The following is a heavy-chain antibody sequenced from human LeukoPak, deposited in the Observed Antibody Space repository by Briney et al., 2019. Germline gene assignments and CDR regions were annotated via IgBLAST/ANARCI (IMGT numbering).Heavy chain of an antibody. CDR1: GYTFTTYT. J-gene: IGHJ6*02. V-gene: IGHV1-3*01. Sequence: GASVRVSCKASGYTFTTYTIHWVRQAPGQRLEWMGWINAGNGNTKYSQHFQGRVTITRDTSASTAYMELSSLRSEDTAVYYCARVGGPPAPLLWFGELVEFYYYGMDVWGQGTTVTVSS. CDR2: INAGNGNT. D-gene: IGHD3-10*01. CDR3: ARVGGPPAPLLWFGELVEFYYYGMDV.